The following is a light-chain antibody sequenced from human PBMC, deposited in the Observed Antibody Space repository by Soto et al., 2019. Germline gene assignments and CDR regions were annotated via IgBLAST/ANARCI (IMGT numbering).Light chain of an antibody. CDR3: QHRYNWLIT. J-gene: IGKJ5*01. Sequence: IVLTQSPATLSLSPGERATLSCRASQSVSSYLAWYQQKPGQAPRLLIYDASNRATGIPARFSGSGSGTDFTLTISSLEPEDFAVYYCQHRYNWLITFGQGTRLEI. CDR1: QSVSSY. CDR2: DAS. V-gene: IGKV3-11*01.